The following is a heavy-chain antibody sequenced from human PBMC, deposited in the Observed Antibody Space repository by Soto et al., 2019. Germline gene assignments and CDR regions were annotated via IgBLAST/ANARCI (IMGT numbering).Heavy chain of an antibody. CDR3: AHRGYGNYPRDNWFDP. CDR1: GFSLTAGGRG. D-gene: IGHD4-17*01. V-gene: IGHV2-5*01. CDR2: IYWNDDE. Sequence: SGPTLVNPTQTLTLTCSFSGFSLTAGGRGVGWIRRPPGKALEWLAVIYWNDDERYSPSLKNRVSITKDTYRNQVGLTMTNVDPADTATYYCAHRGYGNYPRDNWFDPWGQGTLVTVSS. J-gene: IGHJ5*02.